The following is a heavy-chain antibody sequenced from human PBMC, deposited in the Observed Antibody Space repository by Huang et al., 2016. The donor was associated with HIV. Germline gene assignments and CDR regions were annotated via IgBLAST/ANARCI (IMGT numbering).Heavy chain of an antibody. D-gene: IGHD3-22*01. J-gene: IGHJ3*02. V-gene: IGHV1-18*01. CDR1: GYTFTRYG. CDR2: SCASSGDT. CDR3: ARDPKYHRIGYYRQRRGIDI. Sequence: QIQLMQSGPELKQPGASVKVSCKAYGYTFTRYGITWVRQAHGHGPAWMGWSCASSGDTEYAQKFQGRGTVTTDTSTNIAYMELRSLRSDDTAKYYCARDPKYHRIGYYRQRRGIDIWGQGTMVIVSS.